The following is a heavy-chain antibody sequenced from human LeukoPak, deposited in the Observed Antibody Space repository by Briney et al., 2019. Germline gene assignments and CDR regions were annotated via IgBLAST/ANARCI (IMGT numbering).Heavy chain of an antibody. Sequence: ASVKVSFKSSGYTFTVYYMHWVRQAPGQGLEWMGWINPNSGGTNYAQKFQGRVTMTRDTSISTAYMELSRLRSDDTAVYYCARDYSAGCTNGCWGQGTLVTVSS. CDR1: GYTFTVYY. D-gene: IGHD2-8*01. V-gene: IGHV1-2*02. J-gene: IGHJ4*02. CDR2: INPNSGGT. CDR3: ARDYSAGCTNGC.